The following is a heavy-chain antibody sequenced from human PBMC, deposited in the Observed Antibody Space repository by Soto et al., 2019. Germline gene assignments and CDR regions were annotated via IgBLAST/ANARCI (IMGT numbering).Heavy chain of an antibody. V-gene: IGHV3-30-3*01. CDR1: GFTFSSYA. CDR2: ISYDGSNK. CDR3: ARDPRGYSYGYYDY. Sequence: GESLRLSCSASGFTFSSYAMHWVRQAPGKGLEWVAVISYDGSNKYYADSVKGRFTISRDNSKNTLYLQMNSLRAEDTAVYYCARDPRGYSYGYYDYWGQGTLVTVSS. J-gene: IGHJ4*02. D-gene: IGHD5-18*01.